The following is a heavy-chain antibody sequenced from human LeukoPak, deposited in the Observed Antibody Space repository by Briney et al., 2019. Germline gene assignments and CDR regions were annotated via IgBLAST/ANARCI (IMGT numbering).Heavy chain of an antibody. Sequence: ASVNVSCKASGYTFTSYGISWVRQAPGQGLEWMGWIGAYNGNTNYAQKLQGRVTMTADTSTSTAYMELRSLRSDDTAVYYCARGYYGSGRVPIDIWGQGTMVTVSS. J-gene: IGHJ3*02. CDR3: ARGYYGSGRVPIDI. D-gene: IGHD3-10*01. V-gene: IGHV1-18*04. CDR1: GYTFTSYG. CDR2: IGAYNGNT.